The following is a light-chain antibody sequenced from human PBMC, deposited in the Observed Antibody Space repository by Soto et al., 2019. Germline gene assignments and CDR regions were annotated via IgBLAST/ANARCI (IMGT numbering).Light chain of an antibody. J-gene: IGKJ5*01. CDR1: QSVSGY. CDR2: GAS. CDR3: KQYKEWPPFT. Sequence: EIVMAQSPGSLSLSPGERATLSCRASQSVSGYLAWYQQKPGQAPRLLMSGASNRATGIPDGFTGSGSGTEFTLTISSLQSEDFAVYYCKQYKEWPPFTFGQGTRLEIK. V-gene: IGKV3D-15*01.